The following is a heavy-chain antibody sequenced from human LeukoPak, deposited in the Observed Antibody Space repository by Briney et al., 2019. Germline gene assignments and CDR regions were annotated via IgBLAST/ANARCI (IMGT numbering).Heavy chain of an antibody. CDR1: GFTFTSYA. J-gene: IGHJ4*02. CDR2: ISGSGGTT. Sequence: GGSLRLSCAASGFTFTSYAMNWVRQAPGKGLEWVSSISGSGGTTYNADSVKGRFTISRDNSKNTLYLQMNNLRAEDTAVYYCAKGDLGFGRFYFDSWGQGTLVTVSS. V-gene: IGHV3-23*01. D-gene: IGHD3-16*01. CDR3: AKGDLGFGRFYFDS.